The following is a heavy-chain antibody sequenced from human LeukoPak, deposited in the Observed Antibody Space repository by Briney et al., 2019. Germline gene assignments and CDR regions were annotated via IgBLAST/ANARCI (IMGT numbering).Heavy chain of an antibody. CDR2: INPNSGGT. Sequence: ASVKVSCKASGYTFTGYYMHWVRQAPGQGLEWMGRINPNSGGTNYAQKFQGRVTMTRDTSISTAYVELSRLRSDDTAVYYCTTLAPAAHFDYWGQGTLVTVSS. J-gene: IGHJ4*02. V-gene: IGHV1-2*06. CDR1: GYTFTGYY. CDR3: TTLAPAAHFDY. D-gene: IGHD6-13*01.